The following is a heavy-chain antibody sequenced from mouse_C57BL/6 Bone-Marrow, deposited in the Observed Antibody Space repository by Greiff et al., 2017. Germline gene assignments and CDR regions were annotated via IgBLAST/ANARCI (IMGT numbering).Heavy chain of an antibody. J-gene: IGHJ3*01. CDR3: ARVGGN. V-gene: IGHV1-50*01. CDR2: IDPSDSYT. CDR1: GYTFTSYW. Sequence: QVQLQQPGAELVKPGASVKLSCKASGYTFTSYWMQWVKQRPGQGLEWIGEIDPSDSYTNYNQKFKGKATLTVDTSSSTAYMQLSSLTSEDSAVYYCARVGGNWGQGTLVTVSA.